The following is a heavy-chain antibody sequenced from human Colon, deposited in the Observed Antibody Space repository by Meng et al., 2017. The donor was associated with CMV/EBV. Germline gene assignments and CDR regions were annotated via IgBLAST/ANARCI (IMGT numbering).Heavy chain of an antibody. Sequence: SETLSLTCGVDAGSFIDYYWTWVRQSPGKGLEWIGEIGHSGRANYNPSLKSRVIISIDTSKRQFSLKLSPVTAADTAVYYCTRTLFVWGRLDGHYYGMDVWGQGTTVTVSS. J-gene: IGHJ6*02. CDR2: IGHSGRA. V-gene: IGHV4-34*01. D-gene: IGHD1-1*01. CDR3: TRTLFVWGRLDGHYYGMDV. CDR1: AGSFIDYY.